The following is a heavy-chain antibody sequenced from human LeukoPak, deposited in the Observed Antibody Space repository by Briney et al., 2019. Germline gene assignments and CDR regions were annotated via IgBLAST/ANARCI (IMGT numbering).Heavy chain of an antibody. J-gene: IGHJ4*02. CDR1: GFTFSSYG. V-gene: IGHV3-30*19. CDR3: ARLGEKADFDY. Sequence: GGSLRLSCAASGFTFSSYGMHWVRQAPGKGLEWVSFIQYDGSNKYYADSVKGRFTISRDNSKNTLYLQMDSLRTEDTAVYYCARLGEKADFDYWGQGTLVTVSS. CDR2: IQYDGSNK. D-gene: IGHD3-16*01.